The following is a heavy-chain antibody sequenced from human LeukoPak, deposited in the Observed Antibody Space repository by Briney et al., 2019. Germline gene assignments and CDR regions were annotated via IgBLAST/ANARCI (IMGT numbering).Heavy chain of an antibody. CDR3: AKRGVVIRVILVGFHKEAYYFDS. CDR1: GLTLSNYG. D-gene: IGHD3-22*01. J-gene: IGHJ4*02. V-gene: IGHV3-23*01. CDR2: ISDSGGRT. Sequence: GGSLRLSCAVSGLTLSNYGMSWVRQAPGKGLEWVAGISDSGGRTKYADSVKGRFTISRGNSKNTLYLQMNSLRAEDTAVYFCAKRGVVIRVILVGFHKEAYYFDSWGQGALVTVSS.